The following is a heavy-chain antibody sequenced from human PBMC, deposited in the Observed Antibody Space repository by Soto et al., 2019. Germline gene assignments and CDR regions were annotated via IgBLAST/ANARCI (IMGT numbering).Heavy chain of an antibody. V-gene: IGHV4-4*07. J-gene: IGHJ4*02. CDR3: ARDGYYDILTGYSYFDY. CDR2: IYTSGST. Sequence: QVQLQESGPGLVKPSETLSLTCTVSGGSISGYYWSWIRQPAGKGLEWIGRIYTSGSTNYNPSLKSRVTMSVDTSKNQFSLKLSSVTAADTAVYYCARDGYYDILTGYSYFDYWGQGTLVTVSS. D-gene: IGHD3-9*01. CDR1: GGSISGYY.